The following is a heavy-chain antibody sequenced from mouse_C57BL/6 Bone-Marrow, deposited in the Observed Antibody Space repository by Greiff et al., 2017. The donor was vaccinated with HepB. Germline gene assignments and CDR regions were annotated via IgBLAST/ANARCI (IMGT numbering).Heavy chain of an antibody. Sequence: QVQLKQPGAELVMPGASVKLSCKASGYTFTSYWMHWVQQRPGQGLEWIGEIDPSDSYTNYNQKFKGKSTLTVDKSSSTAYMQLSSLTSEDSAVYYCAREGLDSSGAWFAYWGQGTLVTVSA. J-gene: IGHJ3*01. CDR2: IDPSDSYT. CDR3: AREGLDSSGAWFAY. D-gene: IGHD3-2*02. CDR1: GYTFTSYW. V-gene: IGHV1-69*01.